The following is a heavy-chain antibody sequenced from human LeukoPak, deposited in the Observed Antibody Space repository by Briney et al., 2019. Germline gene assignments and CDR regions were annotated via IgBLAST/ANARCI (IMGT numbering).Heavy chain of an antibody. J-gene: IGHJ4*02. V-gene: IGHV3-30-3*01. CDR3: ARANGGNLHFDD. CDR1: GFTFSSYA. D-gene: IGHD4-23*01. Sequence: GGSLRLSCAASGFTFSSYAMHWVRQAPGKGLEWVAVISYDGSNKYYADSVKGRFTISRDNSKNTLYLQMNSLRAEDTAVYYCARANGGNLHFDDWGQGTLVTVSS. CDR2: ISYDGSNK.